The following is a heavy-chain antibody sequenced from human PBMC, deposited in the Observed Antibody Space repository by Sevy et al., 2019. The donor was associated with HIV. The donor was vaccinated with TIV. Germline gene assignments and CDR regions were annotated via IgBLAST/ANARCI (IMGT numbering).Heavy chain of an antibody. CDR2: MNPNSGNT. V-gene: IGHV1-8*01. J-gene: IGHJ4*02. CDR1: GYTFTNYD. D-gene: IGHD3-22*01. CDR3: ARGGASGYSNRFDY. Sequence: ASVKVSCKASGYTFTNYDINWVRQATGQGLEWMGWMNPNSGNTGYAHKFQGRVTMTRNTSISTAYMELSSLRSEDTAMYYCARGGASGYSNRFDYWGQGTLVTVSS.